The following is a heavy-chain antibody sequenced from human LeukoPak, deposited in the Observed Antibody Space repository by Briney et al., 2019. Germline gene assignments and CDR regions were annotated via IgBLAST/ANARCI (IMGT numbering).Heavy chain of an antibody. Sequence: GGSLRLSCAASGFTFDEYVMTWVRQAPGKGLEGVSGITWNGNSTGYVDSVKGRFTISRDNAKNSLYLQMNSLRAEDTAVYYCTRDLWSYDSSGYYYAWFDPWGQGTLVTVSS. CDR1: GFTFDEYV. CDR3: TRDLWSYDSSGYYYAWFDP. V-gene: IGHV3-20*04. J-gene: IGHJ5*02. CDR2: ITWNGNST. D-gene: IGHD3-22*01.